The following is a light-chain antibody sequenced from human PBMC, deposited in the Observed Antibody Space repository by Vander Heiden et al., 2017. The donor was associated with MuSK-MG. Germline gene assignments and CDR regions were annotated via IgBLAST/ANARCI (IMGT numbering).Light chain of an antibody. J-gene: IGLJ2*01. CDR3: QAWDSSHVV. V-gene: IGLV3-1*01. Sequence: SYELPQPPSVSVSPGQTASITCPGDKLGDKYACWYQPKPGQSTLLFIYQDSKRPSGIPDRFSGSNSGTTATLTISGTQAMDEADYYCQAWDSSHVVFGGGTKLTVL. CDR1: KLGDKY. CDR2: QDS.